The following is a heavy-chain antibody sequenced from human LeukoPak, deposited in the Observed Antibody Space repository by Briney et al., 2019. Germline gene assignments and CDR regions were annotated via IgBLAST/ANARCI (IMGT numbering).Heavy chain of an antibody. CDR2: ISGSGGST. D-gene: IGHD3-10*01. V-gene: IGHV3-23*01. CDR1: GFTFSSYA. J-gene: IGHJ4*02. CDR3: AKVLLWFGELPYYFDY. Sequence: PGGSLRLSFAASGFTFSSYAMSWVRQAPGKGLEWVSAISGSGGSTYYADSVKGRFTISRDNSKNTLYLQMNSLRAEDTAVYYCAKVLLWFGELPYYFDYLGQGTLVTVSS.